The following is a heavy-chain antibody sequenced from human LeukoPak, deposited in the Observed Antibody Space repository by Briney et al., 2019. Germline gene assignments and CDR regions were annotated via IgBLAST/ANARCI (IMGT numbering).Heavy chain of an antibody. CDR3: ARDRSGRDAFDI. CDR2: IYYSGST. CDR1: GGSISSGGYS. Sequence: PSETLSLTCAVSGGSISSGGYSWSWIRQPPGKGLEWIGCIYYSGSTYYNPSLKSRVTISVDTSKNQFSLKLSSVTAADTAVYYCARDRSGRDAFDIWGQGTMVTVSS. J-gene: IGHJ3*02. D-gene: IGHD5-12*01. V-gene: IGHV4-30-4*07.